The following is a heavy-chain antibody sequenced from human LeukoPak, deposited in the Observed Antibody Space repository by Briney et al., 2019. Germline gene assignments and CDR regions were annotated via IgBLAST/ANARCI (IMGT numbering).Heavy chain of an antibody. D-gene: IGHD3-22*01. V-gene: IGHV4-31*03. Sequence: PSETLSLTCTVSGGSISSASYFWSWLRQHPGKGLEWIGYIYYTGSAYYNLSLKSRLSISLDTSKNQFSLKLSSVTAADTAVYYCARGLDSRSVVVVIEEQAGFDYWGQGTLVTVSS. CDR3: ARGLDSRSVVVVIEEQAGFDY. CDR2: IYYTGSA. CDR1: GGSISSASYF. J-gene: IGHJ4*02.